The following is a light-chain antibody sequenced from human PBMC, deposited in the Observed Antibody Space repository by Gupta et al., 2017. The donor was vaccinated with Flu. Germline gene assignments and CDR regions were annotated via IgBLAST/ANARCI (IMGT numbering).Light chain of an antibody. J-gene: IGLJ3*02. Sequence: SFVLPQPHSVSMAPGQTAKINCRANNIGLKSVNRYQQRPGQAPTPVDSDDRHRHSGIPERFSGSNSGNTATVTTSWLDAGDEADYYCHVCYSSSDHGVFGGGTKLTVL. CDR3: HVCYSSSDHGV. CDR1: NIGLKS. CDR2: DDR. V-gene: IGLV3-21*02.